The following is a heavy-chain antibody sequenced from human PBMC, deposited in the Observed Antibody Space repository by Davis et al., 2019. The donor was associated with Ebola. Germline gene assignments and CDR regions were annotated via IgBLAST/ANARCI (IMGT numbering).Heavy chain of an antibody. CDR3: ARWVGATPYYYYGMDV. V-gene: IGHV4-59*12. D-gene: IGHD1-26*01. CDR2: IYYSGST. J-gene: IGHJ6*02. Sequence: SETLSLTCTVSGGSISSYYWSWIRQPPGKGLEWIGYIYYSGSTNYSPSLTRRVTLSVDTSKNQFSLKLSSVTAADTAVYYCARWVGATPYYYYGMDVWGQGTTVTVSS. CDR1: GGSISSYY.